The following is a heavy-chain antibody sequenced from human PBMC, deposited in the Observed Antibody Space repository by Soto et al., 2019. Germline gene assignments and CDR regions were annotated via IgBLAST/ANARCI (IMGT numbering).Heavy chain of an antibody. CDR3: TRGGAARPDS. V-gene: IGHV3-48*02. CDR1: GFRFTSFG. J-gene: IGHJ4*02. Sequence: DVVLVNSGGGFVRPGESLRLSCGASGFRFTSFGMNWVRQGPGEGLEWLSYISGLSATTYYADSVRGRFTVSRDNDMNLLFLQLNNLRDGDTAVYYCTRGGAARPDSWGQGSRVVVSS. CDR2: ISGLSATT. D-gene: IGHD2-15*01.